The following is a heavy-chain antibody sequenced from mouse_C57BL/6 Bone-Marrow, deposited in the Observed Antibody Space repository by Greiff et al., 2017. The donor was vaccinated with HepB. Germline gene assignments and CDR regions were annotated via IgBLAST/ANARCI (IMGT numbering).Heavy chain of an antibody. CDR3: ARRDYYGSSYFDY. V-gene: IGHV5-17*01. D-gene: IGHD1-1*01. J-gene: IGHJ2*01. Sequence: EVNLVESGGGLVKPGGSLKLSCAASGFTFSDYGMHWVRQAPEKGLEWVAYISSGSSTIYYADTVKGRFTISRDNAKNTLFLQMTSLRSEDTAMYYCARRDYYGSSYFDYWGQGTTLTVSS. CDR1: GFTFSDYG. CDR2: ISSGSSTI.